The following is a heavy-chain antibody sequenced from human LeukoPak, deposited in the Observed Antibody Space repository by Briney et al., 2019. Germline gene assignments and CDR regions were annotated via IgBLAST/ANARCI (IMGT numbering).Heavy chain of an antibody. Sequence: PSETLSLTCTVSDGSISSYYRSWIRQPPGKGLEWIGYIYYSGSTNYNPSLKSRVIISVDTSKYQFSLKLNSVTAADTAVYYCAGSSNWISLNYWGQGTLVTVSS. CDR2: IYYSGST. CDR3: AGSSNWISLNY. V-gene: IGHV4-59*08. D-gene: IGHD6-13*01. J-gene: IGHJ4*02. CDR1: DGSISSYY.